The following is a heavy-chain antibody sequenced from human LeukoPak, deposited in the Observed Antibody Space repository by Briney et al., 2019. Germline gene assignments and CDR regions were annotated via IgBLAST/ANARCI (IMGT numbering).Heavy chain of an antibody. D-gene: IGHD6-19*01. CDR2: IIPIYGAP. J-gene: IGHJ4*02. V-gene: IGHV1-69*06. Sequence: GASVKVSCKTSGGTFSTYAMTWVRQAPGQGLEWMGGIIPIYGAPHYAQKFQGRVTITADKSTYTAYMELTNLRSEDTAMYYCARDADTSGWYLLDSWGQGTLVTVSS. CDR3: ARDADTSGWYLLDS. CDR1: GGTFSTYA.